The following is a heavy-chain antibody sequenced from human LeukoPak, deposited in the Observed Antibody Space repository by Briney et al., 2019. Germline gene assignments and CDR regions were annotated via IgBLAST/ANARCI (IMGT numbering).Heavy chain of an antibody. CDR3: AGYCGGGSCADS. D-gene: IGHD2-15*01. CDR2: IHYSGDT. CDR1: GGSISSYY. V-gene: IGHV4-59*08. Sequence: PSETLSLTCTVSGGSISSYYWTWIRQPPGKGLEWIGYIHYSGDTKCNPSLKSRVTISVDTSKNQVSLQLNSVTAADTAVYYCAGYCGGGSCADSWGQGTLVTVSS. J-gene: IGHJ4*02.